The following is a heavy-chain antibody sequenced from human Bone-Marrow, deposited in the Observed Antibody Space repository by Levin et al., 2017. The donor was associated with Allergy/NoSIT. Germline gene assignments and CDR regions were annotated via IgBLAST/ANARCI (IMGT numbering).Heavy chain of an antibody. Sequence: GESLKISCTASGFTFSDSAMNWVRQVPGRGLEWVSSISAWGDLIDYADSVRGRFTISRDMSKNALYLQMNSLRPEDTAVYFCAKAWGPVTTVFRLWGQGTQVTVSS. J-gene: IGHJ4*02. CDR2: ISAWGDLI. CDR1: GFTFSDSA. V-gene: IGHV3-23*01. D-gene: IGHD4-17*01. CDR3: AKAWGPVTTVFRL.